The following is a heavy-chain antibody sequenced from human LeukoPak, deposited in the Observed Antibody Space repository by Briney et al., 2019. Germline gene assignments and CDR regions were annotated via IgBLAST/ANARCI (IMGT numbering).Heavy chain of an antibody. CDR1: GGSISSSSYY. J-gene: IGHJ4*02. CDR3: AKAISVGATTDAAD. V-gene: IGHV4-39*07. CDR2: IYYSGST. D-gene: IGHD1-26*01. Sequence: PSETLSLTCTVSGGSISSSSYYWGWIRQPPGKGLEWIGSIYYSGSTYYNPSLKSRVTISVDTSKNQFSLKLSSVTAADTAVYYCAKAISVGATTDAADWGQGTLVTVSS.